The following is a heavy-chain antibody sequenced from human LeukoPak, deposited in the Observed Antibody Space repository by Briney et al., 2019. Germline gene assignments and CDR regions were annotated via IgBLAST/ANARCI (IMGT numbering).Heavy chain of an antibody. D-gene: IGHD6-19*01. J-gene: IGHJ4*02. Sequence: SETLSLTCTVSGGSISSSSYYWGWIRQPPGKGLEWIGSIYYSGSTYYNPSLKSRVTISVDTSKNQFSLKLSSVTAADTAVYYCASLYSSAWYAASGGGYWGQGTLVTVSS. CDR2: IYYSGST. CDR3: ASLYSSAWYAASGGGY. CDR1: GGSISSSSYY. V-gene: IGHV4-39*01.